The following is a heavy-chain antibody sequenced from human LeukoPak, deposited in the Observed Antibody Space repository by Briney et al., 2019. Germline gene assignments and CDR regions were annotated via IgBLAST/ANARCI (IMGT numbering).Heavy chain of an antibody. Sequence: GGSLRLSCAASGFTFSSYWMHWVRQAPGKGLVWVSRINSDGSSTSYADSVKGRFTISRDNAKNTLYLQMNSLRAEDTAVYYCARDFITPEEHYDFWSGYLGNYYYYGMDVWGQGTTVTVSS. D-gene: IGHD3-3*01. J-gene: IGHJ6*02. CDR2: INSDGSST. V-gene: IGHV3-74*01. CDR1: GFTFSSYW. CDR3: ARDFITPEEHYDFWSGYLGNYYYYGMDV.